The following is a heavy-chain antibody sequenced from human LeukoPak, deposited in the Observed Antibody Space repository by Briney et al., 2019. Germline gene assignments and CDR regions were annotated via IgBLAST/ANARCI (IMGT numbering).Heavy chain of an antibody. D-gene: IGHD3-16*01. CDR2: IWYDGSNK. J-gene: IGHJ3*02. Sequence: GGSLRLSCAASGFTFSSYGMHWVRQAPGKGLEWVAVIWYDGSNKYYADSVKGRFTISRDNSKNTLYLQMNSLRAEDTAVYYCARDLVGGAFDIWGQGTMVTVSS. CDR1: GFTFSSYG. CDR3: ARDLVGGAFDI. V-gene: IGHV3-33*01.